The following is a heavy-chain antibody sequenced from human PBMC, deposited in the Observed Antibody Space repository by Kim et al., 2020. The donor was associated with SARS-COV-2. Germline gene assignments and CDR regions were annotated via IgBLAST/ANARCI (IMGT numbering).Heavy chain of an antibody. Sequence: GGSLRLSCAASGFTVSSNYMSWVRQAPGKGLEWVSVIYSGGSTYYADSVKGRFTISRDNSKNTLYLQMNSLRAEDTAVYYCARDLKDSSSWYLWGFDYWGQGTLVTVSS. V-gene: IGHV3-66*02. CDR3: ARDLKDSSSWYLWGFDY. CDR2: IYSGGST. J-gene: IGHJ4*02. D-gene: IGHD6-13*01. CDR1: GFTVSSNY.